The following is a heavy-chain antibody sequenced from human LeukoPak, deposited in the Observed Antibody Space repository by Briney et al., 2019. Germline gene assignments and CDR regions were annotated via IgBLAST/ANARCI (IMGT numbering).Heavy chain of an antibody. D-gene: IGHD6-19*01. CDR3: VKGQSSGSNYWFDP. J-gene: IGHJ5*02. CDR1: GFTFSSYE. Sequence: GGSLRLSCAASGFTFSSYEMSWVRQAPGKGLEWVSYISNSARTIYYADSVQGRFTISRDNAKNSLYLQMNSLRAEDTAVYYCVKGQSSGSNYWFDPWGQGTLVTVSS. CDR2: ISNSARTI. V-gene: IGHV3-48*03.